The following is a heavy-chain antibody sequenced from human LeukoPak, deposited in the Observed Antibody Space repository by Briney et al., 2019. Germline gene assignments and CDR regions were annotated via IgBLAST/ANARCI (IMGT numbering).Heavy chain of an antibody. V-gene: IGHV3-11*01. D-gene: IGHD3-22*01. J-gene: IGHJ4*02. CDR2: ISSSGSTI. Sequence: GGSLRLSCAASGFTFSDYYMSWIRQAPGKGLEWVSYISSSGSTIYYADSVKGRFTISRDNAKNSLYLQMNSLRAEDTAVYYCARAGYYYDSSGYYRTLDYWGQGTLVTVSS. CDR3: ARAGYYYDSSGYYRTLDY. CDR1: GFTFSDYY.